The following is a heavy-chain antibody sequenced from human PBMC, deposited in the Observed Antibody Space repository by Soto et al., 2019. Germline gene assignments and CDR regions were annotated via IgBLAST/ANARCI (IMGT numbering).Heavy chain of an antibody. CDR3: ARWGLSSGWYYLDS. CDR1: GFNLSSHW. Sequence: EVQLVESGGALVPPGGVLRPLFAGSGFNLSSHWNAWVRQAPGKGLEWVANIKEDGSVKNYADSVKGRFTISRDNAKNSLYLQMNSLRAEDTAVYYCARWGLSSGWYYLDSWGQGTLVTVSS. J-gene: IGHJ4*02. CDR2: IKEDGSVK. V-gene: IGHV3-7*01. D-gene: IGHD6-19*01.